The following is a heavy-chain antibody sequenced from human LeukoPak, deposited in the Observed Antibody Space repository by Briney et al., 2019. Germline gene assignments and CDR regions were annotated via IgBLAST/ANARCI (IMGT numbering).Heavy chain of an antibody. V-gene: IGHV4-39*01. CDR2: ISYSGST. CDR1: GGSISSSSHY. D-gene: IGHD2-15*01. Sequence: SETLSLTCTVSGGSISSSSHYWGLIRQPPGKGLEWIVSISYSGSTYYNPSLNSRITISVDAPKNQFSLNLSSVTAADTALFYCARHRHGSWFSAFDIWGQGTMVTVSS. J-gene: IGHJ3*02. CDR3: ARHRHGSWFSAFDI.